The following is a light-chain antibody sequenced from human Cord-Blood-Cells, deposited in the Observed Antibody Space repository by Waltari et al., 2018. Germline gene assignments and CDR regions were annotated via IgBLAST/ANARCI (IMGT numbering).Light chain of an antibody. CDR3: SSYTSSSTYV. Sequence: QSALTQPPSVSGSPGQSVTIPCTGTSSDVGSYNRVSWYQQPPGPAPKLMIYEVSNRPSGVPDRFSWSKSGTTASLTISGLHAEDEADYYCSSYTSSSTYVFGTGTKVTVL. V-gene: IGLV2-18*02. CDR1: SSDVGSYNR. J-gene: IGLJ1*01. CDR2: EVS.